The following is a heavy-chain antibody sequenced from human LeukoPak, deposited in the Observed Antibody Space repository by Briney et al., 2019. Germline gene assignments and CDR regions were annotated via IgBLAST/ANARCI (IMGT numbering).Heavy chain of an antibody. CDR2: ISAYNGNT. CDR1: GYTFTSYG. CDR3: ARDSLTIFGVVIIAPFNYYYYYGMDV. J-gene: IGHJ6*02. V-gene: IGHV1-18*01. D-gene: IGHD3-3*01. Sequence: ASVKVSCKASGYTFTSYGISGVRQAPGQGLEWMGWISAYNGNTNYAQKLQGRVTMTTDTSTSTAYMELRSLRSDDTAVYYCARDSLTIFGVVIIAPFNYYYYYGMDVWGQGTTVTVSS.